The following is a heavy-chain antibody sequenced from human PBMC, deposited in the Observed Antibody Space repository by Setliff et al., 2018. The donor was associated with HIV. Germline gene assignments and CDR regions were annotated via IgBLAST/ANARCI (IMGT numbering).Heavy chain of an antibody. J-gene: IGHJ5*02. Sequence: PSETLSLTYSVSGGSISGYYWNWVRQPPGKGLEWMGYIYYSGSTDYNPALKRRVTISLDTSKNQFSLKLSAVTAADTAVYYCARGAYYNFWSGYSAGGGSLGPWGQGTLVTVSS. CDR2: IYYSGST. V-gene: IGHV4-59*01. CDR3: ARGAYYNFWSGYSAGGGSLGP. D-gene: IGHD3-3*01. CDR1: GGSISGYY.